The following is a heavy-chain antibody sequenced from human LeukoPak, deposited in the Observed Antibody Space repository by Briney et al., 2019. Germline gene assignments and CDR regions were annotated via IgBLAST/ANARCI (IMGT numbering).Heavy chain of an antibody. Sequence: GGSLRLSCAASGFTFSSYDMHWVRQGTGKGLEWVSGIGTAGDTYYPDSVKGRFTIPRENAKNSLYLQMNSLRAGDTAVYYCARALRYDSSGPTDAFDIWGQGTMVTVSS. D-gene: IGHD3-22*01. CDR3: ARALRYDSSGPTDAFDI. J-gene: IGHJ3*02. V-gene: IGHV3-13*01. CDR1: GFTFSSYD. CDR2: IGTAGDT.